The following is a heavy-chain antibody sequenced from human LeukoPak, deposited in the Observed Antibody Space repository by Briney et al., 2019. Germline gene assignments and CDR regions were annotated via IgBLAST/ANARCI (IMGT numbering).Heavy chain of an antibody. CDR3: ARAPSEWLRVDNWFDP. CDR1: GGTFSSYA. J-gene: IGHJ5*02. V-gene: IGHV1-69*13. D-gene: IGHD5-12*01. CDR2: IIPIFGTA. Sequence: SVKVSCKASGGTFSSYAISWVRQAPGQGLEWMGGIIPIFGTANYAQRFQGRVTITADESTSTAYMELSSLRSEDTAVYYCARAPSEWLRVDNWFDPWGQGTLVTVSS.